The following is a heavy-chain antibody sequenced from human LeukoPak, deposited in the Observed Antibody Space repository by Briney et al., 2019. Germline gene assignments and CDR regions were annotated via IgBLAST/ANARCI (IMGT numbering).Heavy chain of an antibody. CDR3: ARAGQRYCSSTSCYNFDY. D-gene: IGHD2-2*01. J-gene: IGHJ4*02. CDR2: INWNGGST. CDR1: GFTFDYYG. Sequence: PGGSLRLSCAASGFTFDYYGMSWVRQAPGKGLEWVSGINWNGGSTGYADSVKGRFTISRDNAKNSLYLQMNSLRAEDTALYYCARAGQRYCSSTSCYNFDYWGQGTLVTVSS. V-gene: IGHV3-20*04.